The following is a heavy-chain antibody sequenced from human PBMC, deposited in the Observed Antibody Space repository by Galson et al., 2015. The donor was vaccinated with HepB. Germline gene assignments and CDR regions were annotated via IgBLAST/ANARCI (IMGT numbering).Heavy chain of an antibody. Sequence: SVKVSCKASGYTFTSFYVHWVRQAPGQGLEWMGIINPNGGSTSYAQRLQGRVTMTSDTSTNTVDMEMSSLRSEDTAVYYCARDTRVNYYDSSGPSTYYYYGVDVWGQGTTVTVSS. V-gene: IGHV1-46*04. CDR2: INPNGGST. CDR3: ARDTRVNYYDSSGPSTYYYYGVDV. D-gene: IGHD3-22*01. CDR1: GYTFTSFY. J-gene: IGHJ6*02.